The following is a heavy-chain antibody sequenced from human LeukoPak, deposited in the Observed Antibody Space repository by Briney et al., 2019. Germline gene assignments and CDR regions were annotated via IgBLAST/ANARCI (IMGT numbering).Heavy chain of an antibody. J-gene: IGHJ5*01. CDR1: GFTFSSYW. Sequence: GGSLKLSCEASGFTFSSYWMHWVRQIPGKGLMWVSRIESNGLTLYADSVRDRFTIPRDNGKNTIYLQMNSLRVDDTAIYYCAKAATYFYGSVTYDWFESWGQGTLATVSS. D-gene: IGHD3-10*01. CDR3: AKAATYFYGSVTYDWFES. V-gene: IGHV3-74*01. CDR2: IESNGLT.